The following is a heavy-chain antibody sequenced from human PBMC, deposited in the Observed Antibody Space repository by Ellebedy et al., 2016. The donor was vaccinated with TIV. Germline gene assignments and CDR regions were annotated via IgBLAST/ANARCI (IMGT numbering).Heavy chain of an antibody. CDR2: IAYIGST. Sequence: SETLSLTXSVSGGSISGYYWSWIRQPPGKGLEWLGYIAYIGSTNYNPALKSRVTILVDTSKNQFSLRVNSVTATDTGVYYCARGMAEKFWSGYRPFDAWGQGTLVTVSS. V-gene: IGHV4-59*13. D-gene: IGHD3-3*01. CDR3: ARGMAEKFWSGYRPFDA. CDR1: GGSISGYY. J-gene: IGHJ4*02.